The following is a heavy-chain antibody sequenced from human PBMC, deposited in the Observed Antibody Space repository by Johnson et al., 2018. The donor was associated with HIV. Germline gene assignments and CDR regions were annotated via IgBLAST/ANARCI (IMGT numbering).Heavy chain of an antibody. V-gene: IGHV3-30*14. CDR1: GFTFSTYA. CDR2: LSYDGSVT. CDR3: ARDEIRDGKSFDI. J-gene: IGHJ3*02. Sequence: QVQLVESGGGVIQPGGSLRLSCAASGFTFSTYAMHWVRQAPGKGLDWVTFLSYDGSVTYSADSVKGRFTISRDNSKNSLYLQMNSLRAEDTAVYYCARDEIRDGKSFDIWGQGTMVTVSS.